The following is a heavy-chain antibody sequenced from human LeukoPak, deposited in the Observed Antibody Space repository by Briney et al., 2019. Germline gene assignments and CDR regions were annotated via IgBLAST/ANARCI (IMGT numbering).Heavy chain of an antibody. CDR3: ARDGVSGSYSSDY. J-gene: IGHJ4*02. CDR1: GYTFTGYY. CDR2: INPNSGGT. V-gene: IGHV1-2*02. Sequence: ASVKVSCKASGYTFTGYYMHWVRQAPGQGLEWMEWINPNSGGTNYAQKFQGRVTMTRDTSISTAYMELSRLRSDDTAVYYCARDGVSGSYSSDYWGQGTLVTVSS. D-gene: IGHD1-26*01.